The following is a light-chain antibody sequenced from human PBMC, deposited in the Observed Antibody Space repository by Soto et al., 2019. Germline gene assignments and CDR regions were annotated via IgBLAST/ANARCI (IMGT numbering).Light chain of an antibody. V-gene: IGLV2-11*01. CDR1: SSDVGGYNY. J-gene: IGLJ1*01. CDR3: CSYAGSYTFPYV. Sequence: LTQPRSVSGSPGQSVTISCTGTSSDVGGYNYVSWYQQHPGKAPKLMIYDVSKRPSEVPDRFSGSKSGNTASLTISGLQAEDEADYYCCSYAGSYTFPYVFGTGTKVTVL. CDR2: DVS.